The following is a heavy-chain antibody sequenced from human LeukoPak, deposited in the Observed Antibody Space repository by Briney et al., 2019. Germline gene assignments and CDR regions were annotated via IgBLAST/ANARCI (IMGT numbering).Heavy chain of an antibody. V-gene: IGHV4-59*08. CDR3: ARHSVTYYDFDF. CDR1: GGSISSYY. J-gene: IGHJ4*02. CDR2: IYYSGST. D-gene: IGHD1-26*01. Sequence: PSETLSLTCSVSGGSISSYYWSWIRQPPGKGLERIGYIYYSGSTNYNPSLMSRVTMSVDTSKNQFSLTVSSVTAADTAVYYCARHSVTYYDFDFWGQGTLVTVSS.